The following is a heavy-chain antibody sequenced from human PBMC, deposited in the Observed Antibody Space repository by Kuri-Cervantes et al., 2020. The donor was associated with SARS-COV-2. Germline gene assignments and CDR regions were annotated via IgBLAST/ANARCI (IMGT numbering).Heavy chain of an antibody. CDR3: ARDLRLGKSLDY. V-gene: IGHV3-48*04. CDR2: IGPSGTTK. CDR1: GFTFSIYG. J-gene: IGHJ4*02. D-gene: IGHD7-27*01. Sequence: GESLKISCAASGFTFSIYGMHWARQAPGKGLEWVSNIGPSGTTKYYADSVKGRFTISRDNAKNSLYLQMSSLRAEDTAVYYRARDLRLGKSLDYWGQGTLVTVSS.